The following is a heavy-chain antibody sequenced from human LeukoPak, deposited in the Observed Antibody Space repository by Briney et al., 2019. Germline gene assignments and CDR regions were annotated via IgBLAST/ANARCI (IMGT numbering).Heavy chain of an antibody. V-gene: IGHV4-59*08. J-gene: IGHJ4*02. CDR2: IYYSGST. D-gene: IGHD5-18*01. Sequence: SETLSLTCTVSGGSISSYYWSWIRQPPGKGLEWIGYIYYSGSTNYNPSLKSRVTISVDTSKNQFSLKLSSVTAADTAVYYCARYSYGSVVFGYWGQGTLVTVSS. CDR3: ARYSYGSVVFGY. CDR1: GGSISSYY.